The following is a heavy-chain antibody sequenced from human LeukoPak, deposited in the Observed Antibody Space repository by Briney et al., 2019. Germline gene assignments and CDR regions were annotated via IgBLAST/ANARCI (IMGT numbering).Heavy chain of an antibody. D-gene: IGHD2/OR15-2a*01. V-gene: IGHV4-31*03. CDR1: GGSISGGGYY. CDR2: IYYSGST. Sequence: SETLSLTCTVSGGSISGGGYYWGWIRQHPGKGLEWIGYIYYSGSTYYNPSLKSRVTISVDTSKNQFSLKLSSVTAADTAVYYCARVYSTIDYWGQGTLVTVSS. J-gene: IGHJ4*02. CDR3: ARVYSTIDY.